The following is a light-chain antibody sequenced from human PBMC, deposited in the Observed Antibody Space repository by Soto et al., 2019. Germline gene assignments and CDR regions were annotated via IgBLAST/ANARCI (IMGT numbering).Light chain of an antibody. CDR1: QSVSSTY. Sequence: EIVLTQSPGTLSLSPGERATLSCRASQSVSSTYLAWYQQKPGQAPRLLIYGASIRATGVPDRFSGGGSGTDFTLTISRLAPEDFAVYYCQQYGSSPYTFGQGTKLEIK. J-gene: IGKJ2*01. V-gene: IGKV3-20*01. CDR3: QQYGSSPYT. CDR2: GAS.